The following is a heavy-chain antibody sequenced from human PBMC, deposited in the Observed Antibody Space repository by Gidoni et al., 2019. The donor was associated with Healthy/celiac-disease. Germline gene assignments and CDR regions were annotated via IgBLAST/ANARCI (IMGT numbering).Heavy chain of an antibody. CDR2: IDPSDSYT. D-gene: IGHD3-10*01. V-gene: IGHV5-10-1*03. Sequence: EVQLVQSGAEVKKSGESLRISCKGSGYSFTSYWFIWVRQMPGKGLEWMGRIDPSDSYTSYSPSFQGHVTISADKSISTAYLQWSSLKASDTAMYYCARPLRAGSYPFYYYGMDVWGQGTTVTVSS. J-gene: IGHJ6*02. CDR3: ARPLRAGSYPFYYYGMDV. CDR1: GYSFTSYW.